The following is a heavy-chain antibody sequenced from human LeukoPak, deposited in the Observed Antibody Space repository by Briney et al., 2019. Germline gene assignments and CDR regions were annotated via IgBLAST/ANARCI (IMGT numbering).Heavy chain of an antibody. Sequence: SGGSLRLSCAASGFTVSSNYMSWVRQAPGKGLEWVSIVYSDGSPYYADSVKGRFIISRDNSKNTVYLQMNSLRAEDTAVYYCAKDLAVRDNWFDPWGQGTLVTVSS. CDR2: VYSDGSP. J-gene: IGHJ5*02. D-gene: IGHD3-10*01. CDR1: GFTVSSNY. CDR3: AKDLAVRDNWFDP. V-gene: IGHV3-66*01.